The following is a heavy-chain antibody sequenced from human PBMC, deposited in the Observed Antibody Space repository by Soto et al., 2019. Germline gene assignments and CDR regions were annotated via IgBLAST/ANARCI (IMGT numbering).Heavy chain of an antibody. D-gene: IGHD6-25*01. Sequence: ASVKVACTASGYTFTGYYMHWVRQAPGQGLEWMGWINPNSGGTNYAQKFQGWVTMTRDTSISTAYMELSRLRSDDTAVYYCARGQPDLSGYWLDTSGQGTLVT. CDR2: INPNSGGT. J-gene: IGHJ5*02. CDR1: GYTFTGYY. V-gene: IGHV1-2*04. CDR3: ARGQPDLSGYWLDT.